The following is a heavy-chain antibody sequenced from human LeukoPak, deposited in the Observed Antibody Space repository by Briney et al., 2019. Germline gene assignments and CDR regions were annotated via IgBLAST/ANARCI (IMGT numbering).Heavy chain of an antibody. V-gene: IGHV3-23*01. CDR1: GFTFSSYV. J-gene: IGHJ4*02. CDR2: ISGSGGNT. CDR3: AKGIAVAGTGYFDY. Sequence: GGSLRLSCAASGFTFSSYVLNWVRQAPGKGLEWVSAISGSGGNTYYADSVKGRFTISRDNSKNTLYLQMNSLRAEDTAVYYCAKGIAVAGTGYFDYWGQGTLVTVSS. D-gene: IGHD6-19*01.